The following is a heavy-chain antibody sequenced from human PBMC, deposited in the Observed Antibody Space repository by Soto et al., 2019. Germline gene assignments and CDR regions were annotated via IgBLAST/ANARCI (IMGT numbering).Heavy chain of an antibody. J-gene: IGHJ4*02. V-gene: IGHV4-4*07. Sequence: SATLSLTCTVSGGSISGHSWIWIRQPAGRGLEWIGHIYPSGSTSYNPSLRSRVTMSLDTSNNQIFLSLTSVTAADTAVFYCVRGRSYSVYDIWGPGTLVTVSS. CDR1: GGSISGHS. CDR3: VRGRSYSVYDI. D-gene: IGHD5-12*01. CDR2: IYPSGST.